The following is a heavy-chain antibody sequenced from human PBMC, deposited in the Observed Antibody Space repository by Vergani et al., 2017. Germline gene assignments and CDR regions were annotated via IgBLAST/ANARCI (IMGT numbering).Heavy chain of an antibody. Sequence: EVQLLESGGGLVQPGGSLRLSCAASGFTFSSYAMSWVRQAPGKGLEWVSAISGSGGSTYYADSVKGRLTISRDNSKNTLYLQMNSLRAEDTAVYYCAKDGEGYSYGYRHLDYWGQGTLVTVSS. CDR2: ISGSGGST. J-gene: IGHJ4*02. CDR3: AKDGEGYSYGYRHLDY. CDR1: GFTFSSYA. V-gene: IGHV3-23*01. D-gene: IGHD5-18*01.